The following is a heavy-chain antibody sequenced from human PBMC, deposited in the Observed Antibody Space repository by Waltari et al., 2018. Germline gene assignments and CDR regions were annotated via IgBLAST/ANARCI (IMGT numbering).Heavy chain of an antibody. J-gene: IGHJ4*02. CDR3: AKDMDTAMVWGNY. Sequence: EVQLVESGGGLVQPGGSLRLSCAASGFTFSSYDMHRVRQSKGKGLEWFSAISGSGGSTYYADSVKGRFTISRDNSKNTLYLQMNSLRAEDTAVYYCAKDMDTAMVWGNYWGQGTLVTVSS. V-gene: IGHV3-23*04. D-gene: IGHD5-18*01. CDR1: GFTFSSYD. CDR2: ISGSGGST.